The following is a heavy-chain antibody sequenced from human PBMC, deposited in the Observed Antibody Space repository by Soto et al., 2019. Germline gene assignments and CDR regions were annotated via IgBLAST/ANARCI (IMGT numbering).Heavy chain of an antibody. J-gene: IGHJ4*02. CDR2: MYYSGGS. V-gene: IGHV4-59*01. CDR3: VRSGHSFGGVM. Sequence: QVQLQEWGPGLVKPSETLSLTCTVSGASMNNYYGSWVRQPPGKGLEWIGDMYYSGGSNSNPSLKGRVTISVDTSKNPISLKLTSVTAADTAVYYCVRSGHSFGGVMWGQGTLVTVSS. D-gene: IGHD3-16*01. CDR1: GASMNNYY.